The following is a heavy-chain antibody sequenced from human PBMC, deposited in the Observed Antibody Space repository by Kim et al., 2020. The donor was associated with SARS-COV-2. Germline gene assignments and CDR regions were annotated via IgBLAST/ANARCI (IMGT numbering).Heavy chain of an antibody. CDR3: ARAPRGSSWFLDY. J-gene: IGHJ4*02. CDR1: GFIFSSYS. D-gene: IGHD6-13*01. Sequence: GGSLRLSCVASGFIFSSYSMHWVRQAPGKGLEWVSSISSTGNYIYYADSVKGRFTISRDNAKNSMYLQMNSLRDDDTAVHYCARAPRGSSWFLDYWGQGSLVTVSS. CDR2: ISSTGNYI. V-gene: IGHV3-21*01.